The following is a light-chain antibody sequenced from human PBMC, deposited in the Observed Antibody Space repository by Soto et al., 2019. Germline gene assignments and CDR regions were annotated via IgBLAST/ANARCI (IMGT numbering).Light chain of an antibody. CDR1: QSLVHSDGNTY. J-gene: IGKJ1*01. V-gene: IGKV2-30*02. CDR3: LQGTQWTWT. CDR2: RVS. Sequence: DVVMTQSPLSLPVTLGQPASISCRSSQSLVHSDGNTYLNWFQQRPGQSPRRLIYRVSNRDSGVPGRFSGSGSGTNYTQNISRVEAEDVGVYYCLQGTQWTWTFGQGTKVEIK.